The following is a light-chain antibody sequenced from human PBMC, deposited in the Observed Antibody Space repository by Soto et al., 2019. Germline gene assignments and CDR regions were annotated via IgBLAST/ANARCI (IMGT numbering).Light chain of an antibody. CDR2: DAS. Sequence: EIVLTQSPSTLSLSPGERATLSCRASQSVSSYLAGYQQKPGKAPRLLIYDASNRATGIPARFSGSGSGTDFTLTISSLEPEDFAVYYCQQRSNCPPYTFGQGTKLEIK. J-gene: IGKJ2*01. V-gene: IGKV3-11*01. CDR1: QSVSSY. CDR3: QQRSNCPPYT.